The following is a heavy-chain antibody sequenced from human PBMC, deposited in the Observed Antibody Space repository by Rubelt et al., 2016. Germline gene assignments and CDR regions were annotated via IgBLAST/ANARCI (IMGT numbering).Heavy chain of an antibody. D-gene: IGHD3-22*01. CDR1: GGSISSYY. CDR2: INHSGST. V-gene: IGHV4-59*12. Sequence: QVQLQESGPGLVKPSETLSLTCTVSGGSISSYYWSWIRQPPGKGLEWIGEINHSGSTNYNPSLKSRVTISVDPSKNQFSRTLSFVTAADTAVYYCTRDGVRSSGPHASWGQGTLVTVSS. CDR3: TRDGVRSSGPHAS. J-gene: IGHJ1*01.